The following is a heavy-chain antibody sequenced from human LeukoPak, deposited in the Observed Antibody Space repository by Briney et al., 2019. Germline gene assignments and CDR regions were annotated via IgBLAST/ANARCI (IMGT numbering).Heavy chain of an antibody. CDR3: AGRITGYSSGYVF. CDR2: ISGSAHKI. Sequence: GGSLRLSCVGTGFTFSNYAMSWVRQAPGKGLDWVSVISGSAHKIRYADSVRGRFTISRDNSENTVYLQMNNLRGEDTAIYYCAGRITGYSSGYVFWGQGTLVTVSS. CDR1: GFTFSNYA. D-gene: IGHD5-18*01. J-gene: IGHJ4*02. V-gene: IGHV3-23*01.